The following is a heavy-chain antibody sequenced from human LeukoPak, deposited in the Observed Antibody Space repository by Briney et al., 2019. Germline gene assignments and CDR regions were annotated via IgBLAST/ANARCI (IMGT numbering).Heavy chain of an antibody. J-gene: IGHJ1*01. Sequence: SETLSLTCTVSGGSISSYYWSWIRQFPGKGLEWIGYIYYSGSTNYNPSLKSRVTMSVGTSKNQFSLKLSSVTAADTAVYYCARMGYYYDSSGYWEYFQHWGQGTLVTVSS. D-gene: IGHD3-22*01. CDR2: IYYSGST. V-gene: IGHV4-59*12. CDR1: GGSISSYY. CDR3: ARMGYYYDSSGYWEYFQH.